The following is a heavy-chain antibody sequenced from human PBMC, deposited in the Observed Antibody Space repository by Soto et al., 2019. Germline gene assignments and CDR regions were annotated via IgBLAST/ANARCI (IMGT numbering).Heavy chain of an antibody. Sequence: SETLSLTCAVYGGSFSGYYWSWIRQPPGKGLEWIGEINHSGSTNYNPSLKSRVTIPVDTSKNQFSLKLSSVTAADTAVYYCARGVGITIFGVVMIPRYSMDVWDKGPTVTVSS. CDR1: GGSFSGYY. J-gene: IGHJ6*03. CDR2: INHSGST. V-gene: IGHV4-34*01. CDR3: ARGVGITIFGVVMIPRYSMDV. D-gene: IGHD3-3*01.